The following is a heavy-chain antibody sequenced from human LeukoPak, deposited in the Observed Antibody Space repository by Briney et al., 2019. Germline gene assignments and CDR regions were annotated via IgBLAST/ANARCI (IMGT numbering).Heavy chain of an antibody. Sequence: PGGSLRLSCAASGFTFSSYSMNWVRQAPGKGLEWVSFISSSSSYIYYGESVRDRFTISRDNAKSSLYLQMNSLRAEDTAVYYCSRGAITMVRGAPFDFWGQGTLVTVSS. CDR2: ISSSSSYI. CDR3: SRGAITMVRGAPFDF. CDR1: GFTFSSYS. V-gene: IGHV3-21*01. J-gene: IGHJ4*02. D-gene: IGHD3-10*01.